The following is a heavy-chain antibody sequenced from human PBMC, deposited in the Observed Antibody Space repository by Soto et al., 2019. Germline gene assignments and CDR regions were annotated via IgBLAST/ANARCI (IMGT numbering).Heavy chain of an antibody. D-gene: IGHD6-19*01. CDR1: GFTFSSYG. CDR2: IWYDGSNK. V-gene: IGHV3-33*01. Sequence: GGSLRLSCAASGFTFSSYGMHWVRQAPDKWLEWVAVIWYDGSNKYYADSVKGRFTISRDNSKNTLYLQMNSLRAEDTAVYYCARDHNIAVAPGGYWGQGTLVTVSS. J-gene: IGHJ4*02. CDR3: ARDHNIAVAPGGY.